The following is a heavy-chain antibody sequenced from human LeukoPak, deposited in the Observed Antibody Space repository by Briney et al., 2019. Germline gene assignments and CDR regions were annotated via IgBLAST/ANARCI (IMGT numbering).Heavy chain of an antibody. CDR2: TVGGGSPNT. CDR1: GFYFANYA. CDR3: ARASDSSSWYFSGWFDP. D-gene: IGHD6-13*01. J-gene: IGHJ5*02. Sequence: PGGSLRLSCAASGFYFANYAMSWVRQAPGKGLEWVSATVGGGSPNTYHADSVKGRFTISRDNAKNSLYLQMNSLRAEDTAVYYCARASDSSSWYFSGWFDPWGQGTLVTVSS. V-gene: IGHV3-23*01.